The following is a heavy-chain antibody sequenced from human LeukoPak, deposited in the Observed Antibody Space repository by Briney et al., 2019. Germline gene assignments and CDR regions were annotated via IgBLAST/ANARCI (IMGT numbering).Heavy chain of an antibody. D-gene: IGHD2-2*01. V-gene: IGHV4-59*08. CDR3: ARQYCSRTTCYDDF. J-gene: IGHJ4*02. CDR1: GGSISSYY. CDR2: IYYSGST. Sequence: PSETLSLTCTVSGGSISSYYWSWIRQPPGKGLEWIGYIYYSGSTKYNPSLKSRVTISVDTSKNQFSLKLSSVTAADTAVYYCARQYCSRTTCYDDFWGQGTLVTVSS.